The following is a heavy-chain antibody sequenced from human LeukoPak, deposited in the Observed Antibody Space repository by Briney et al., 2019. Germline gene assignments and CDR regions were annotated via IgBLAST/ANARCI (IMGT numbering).Heavy chain of an antibody. CDR3: ARGVLYYYYMDV. J-gene: IGHJ6*03. CDR1: GYTFTSYD. Sequence: ASMKVSCKASGYTFTSYDINWVRQATGQGLEWMGWMNPNSGNTGYAQKFQGRVTITRNTSISTAYMELSSLRSEDTAVYYCARGVLYYYYMDVWGKGTTVTVSS. V-gene: IGHV1-8*03. CDR2: MNPNSGNT.